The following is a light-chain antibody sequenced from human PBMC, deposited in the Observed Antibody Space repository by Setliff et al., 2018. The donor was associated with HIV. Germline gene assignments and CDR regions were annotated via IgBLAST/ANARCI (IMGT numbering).Light chain of an antibody. Sequence: QSVLTQVASVSGSLGQSITISCTGTSNDVGGHNLVSWFRVDPGKAPKLIIFNVNLWASGVSHRFSASKSGNTASLTISGLQSEDEADYYCCSYSRSSVPYVFGSGTKVT. CDR1: SNDVGGHNL. V-gene: IGLV2-23*02. CDR3: CSYSRSSVPYV. CDR2: NVN. J-gene: IGLJ1*01.